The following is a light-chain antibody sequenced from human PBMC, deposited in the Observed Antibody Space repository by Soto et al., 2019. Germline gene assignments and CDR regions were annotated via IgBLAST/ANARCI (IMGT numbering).Light chain of an antibody. CDR3: AAWDDSLSGVV. Sequence: QSVLTQPPSASGTPGQRVTISCSGSSSNIGSNYVYWYQQLPGTAPKLLIYRNNQRPSGVADRFSGSKSGTSASLAISGLRSEDEDDYDCAAWDDSLSGVVFGGGTKLTVL. V-gene: IGLV1-47*01. CDR1: SSNIGSNY. CDR2: RNN. J-gene: IGLJ2*01.